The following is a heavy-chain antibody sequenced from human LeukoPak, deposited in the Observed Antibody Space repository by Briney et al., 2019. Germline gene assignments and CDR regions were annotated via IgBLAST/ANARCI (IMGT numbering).Heavy chain of an antibody. Sequence: ASVKVSCKASGYTFTSYGISWVRQAPGQGLEWMGWISAYNGNTKYAQKLQGRVTMTTDTSTSTAHMELRSLKSDDTAVYYCARYSSGWSPGYWGQGTLVTVSS. CDR1: GYTFTSYG. V-gene: IGHV1-18*01. CDR2: ISAYNGNT. CDR3: ARYSSGWSPGY. J-gene: IGHJ4*02. D-gene: IGHD6-19*01.